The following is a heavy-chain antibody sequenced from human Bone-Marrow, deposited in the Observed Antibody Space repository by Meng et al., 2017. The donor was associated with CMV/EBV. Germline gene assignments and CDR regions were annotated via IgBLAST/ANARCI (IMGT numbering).Heavy chain of an antibody. CDR1: GFPFSNGW. J-gene: IGHJ4*02. CDR3: ARGVAETLGWEMGY. CDR2: IDGDGSGI. V-gene: IGHV3-74*01. Sequence: VASGGDSGKAGGSLSLSWAGSGFPFSNGWMSRGRQDPGRGLEWVSRIDGDGSGISYADSVQGRFSISRDNAKNTLYLQMDSLRVEDTAVYYCARGVAETLGWEMGYWGQGTLVTVSS. D-gene: IGHD1-26*01.